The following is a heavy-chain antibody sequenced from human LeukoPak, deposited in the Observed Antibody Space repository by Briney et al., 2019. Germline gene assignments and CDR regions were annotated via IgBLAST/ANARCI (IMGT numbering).Heavy chain of an antibody. J-gene: IGHJ4*03. Sequence: GGSLRLSCAASGFSFSNYAMNWVRQAPGKGLEWVSLIVASSGATFYADSVKGRFTISRDKSKNTLYLQMKCLRAEDTAVYYCAKGGYDYVEIGYFDYWGQGALVTVSS. V-gene: IGHV3-23*01. D-gene: IGHD5-12*01. CDR2: IVASSGAT. CDR1: GFSFSNYA. CDR3: AKGGYDYVEIGYFDY.